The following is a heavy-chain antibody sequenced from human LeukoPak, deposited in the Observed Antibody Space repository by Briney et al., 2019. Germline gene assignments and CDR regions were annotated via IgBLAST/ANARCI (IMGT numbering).Heavy chain of an antibody. D-gene: IGHD1-26*01. CDR2: INTDGSTT. J-gene: IGHJ2*01. CDR3: ASKELAASSNRYFDL. Sequence: GGSLRLSCAASGFTFSSYWMHWVRHAPGKGLVWVSHINTDGSTTNYADSVKGRFTISRDNAKNTLYLQMNSLRAEDTAVYYCASKELAASSNRYFDLWGRGTPVTVPS. V-gene: IGHV3-74*01. CDR1: GFTFSSYW.